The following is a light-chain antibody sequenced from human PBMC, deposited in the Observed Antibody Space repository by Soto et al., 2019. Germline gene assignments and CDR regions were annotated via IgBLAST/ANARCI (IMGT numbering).Light chain of an antibody. Sequence: QPVLTQSSSASASLESSVKLTCSLSSGHSTYAVAWHQRQPGKAPRFLMQLEGSGAYNRGSGVPDRFSGSRSGAERYLTISNVQSEDEADYICETWDSNTHVFGGGTKLTVL. J-gene: IGLJ2*01. CDR2: LEGSGAY. V-gene: IGLV4-60*03. CDR1: SGHSTYA. CDR3: ETWDSNTHV.